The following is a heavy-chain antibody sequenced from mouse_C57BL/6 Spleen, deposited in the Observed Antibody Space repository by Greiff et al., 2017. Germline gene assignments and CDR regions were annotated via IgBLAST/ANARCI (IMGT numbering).Heavy chain of an antibody. V-gene: IGHV5-4*01. CDR2: ISDGGSYT. J-gene: IGHJ4*01. CDR1: GFTFSSYA. CDR3: ARNEGITTVVAKGYAMDY. D-gene: IGHD1-1*01. Sequence: VQLQQSGGGLVKPGGSLKLSCAASGFTFSSYAMSWVRQTPEKRLEWVATISDGGSYTYYPDNVKGRFTISRDNAKNNLYLQMSHLKSEDTAMYYCARNEGITTVVAKGYAMDYWGQGTSVTVSS.